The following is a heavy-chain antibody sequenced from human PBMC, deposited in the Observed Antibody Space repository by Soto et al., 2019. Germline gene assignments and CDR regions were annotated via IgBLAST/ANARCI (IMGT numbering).Heavy chain of an antibody. V-gene: IGHV3-53*04. D-gene: IGHD3-10*01. CDR3: ARSFTGYFDY. Sequence: EVQLVESGGGLVQPGGSLRLSCAASGFTVSSNYMSWVRQAPGKGLEWVSAIYSGGSTYYADSVKGRFTISRHNSKNTLYLQMNSLRAEDTAVYYCARSFTGYFDYWGQGTLVTVSS. CDR2: IYSGGST. J-gene: IGHJ4*02. CDR1: GFTVSSNY.